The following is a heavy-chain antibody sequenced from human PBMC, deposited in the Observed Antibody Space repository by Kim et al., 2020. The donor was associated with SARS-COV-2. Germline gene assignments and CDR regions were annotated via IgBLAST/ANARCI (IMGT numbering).Heavy chain of an antibody. Sequence: GGSLRLSCAASGFTFSSYAMSWVRQAPGKGLEWVSAISGSGGSTYYADSVKGRFTISRDNSKNTLYLQMNSLRAEDTAVYYCAKVLKYSGSYSPFDYWGQGTLVTVSS. J-gene: IGHJ4*02. CDR2: ISGSGGST. CDR1: GFTFSSYA. V-gene: IGHV3-23*01. CDR3: AKVLKYSGSYSPFDY. D-gene: IGHD1-26*01.